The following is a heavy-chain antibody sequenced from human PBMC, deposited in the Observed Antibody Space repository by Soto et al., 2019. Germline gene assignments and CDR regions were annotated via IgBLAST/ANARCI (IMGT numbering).Heavy chain of an antibody. V-gene: IGHV3-23*01. CDR3: AKYSGYDPYYFDY. D-gene: IGHD5-12*01. CDR2: ISGSGGST. CDR1: GFTFSSYA. Sequence: GGSLRLSCAASGFTFSSYAMSWVRQAPGKGLEWVSAISGSGGSTYYADSVKGRSTISRDNSKNTLYLQMNSLRAEDTAVYYCAKYSGYDPYYFDYWGQGTLVTVSS. J-gene: IGHJ4*02.